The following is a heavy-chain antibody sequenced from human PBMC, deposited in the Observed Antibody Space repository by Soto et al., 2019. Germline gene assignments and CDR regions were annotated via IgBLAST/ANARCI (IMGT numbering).Heavy chain of an antibody. J-gene: IGHJ4*02. CDR1: GFTCSDYY. Sequence: QVQLVQSGGGLVKPGGSLRLSCAASGFTCSDYYMTWIRQGPGKGLDWISYISGSGNTTHYADSVKGRFTISRDNAKNSVYLQMNSLRADDTAVYYCARGAEIDYWGQGTLVSVSS. D-gene: IGHD1-26*01. CDR2: ISGSGNTT. CDR3: ARGAEIDY. V-gene: IGHV3-11*01.